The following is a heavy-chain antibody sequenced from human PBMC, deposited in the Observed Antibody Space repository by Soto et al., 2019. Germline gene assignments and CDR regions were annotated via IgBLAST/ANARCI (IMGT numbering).Heavy chain of an antibody. Sequence: PSETLSLTCSVSGYSVSSSDYYWAWIRQPPGKGLEWIGSMFYSGLTYYNPSLKSRVTLSVDTSKNQFSVRLNSVTAADTAVYYCAPLSVSLSGPYGIHVWGQGTLVTVSS. CDR2: MFYSGLT. D-gene: IGHD2-15*01. V-gene: IGHV4-39*01. CDR1: GYSVSSSDYY. J-gene: IGHJ1*01. CDR3: APLSVSLSGPYGIHV.